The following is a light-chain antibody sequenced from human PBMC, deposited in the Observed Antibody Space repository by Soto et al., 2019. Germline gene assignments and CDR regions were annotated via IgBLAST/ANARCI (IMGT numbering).Light chain of an antibody. J-gene: IGKJ4*01. CDR3: QQYNSYPLT. V-gene: IGKV1-5*01. CDR1: LSISSW. Sequence: DIQMAQSPSTLSASGADRVTITCRASLSISSWLSWYQQKPGKAPKLLIYDASSLESGVPSRFSGSGSGTEFTLTISSLQPDDFATYYCQQYNSYPLTFGGGTKVDIK. CDR2: DAS.